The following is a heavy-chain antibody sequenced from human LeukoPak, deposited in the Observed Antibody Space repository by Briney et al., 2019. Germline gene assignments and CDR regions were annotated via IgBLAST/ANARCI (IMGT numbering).Heavy chain of an antibody. Sequence: PGGSLRLSCAASGFNFASQWMHWVRQTPGKGLAWVSRINSGGSGTSYADSVEGRFIISRDNAKNSLYLQMNSLRAEDTAVYYCVSAKTCGGDCYHFDYWGQGALVTVSS. CDR2: INSGGSGT. J-gene: IGHJ4*02. CDR3: VSAKTCGGDCYHFDY. V-gene: IGHV3-74*01. CDR1: GFNFASQW. D-gene: IGHD2-21*02.